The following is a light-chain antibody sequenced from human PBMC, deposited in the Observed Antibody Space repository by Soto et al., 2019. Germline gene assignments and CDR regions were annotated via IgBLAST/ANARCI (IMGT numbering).Light chain of an antibody. CDR1: SSNIRSNT. CDR2: GNN. J-gene: IGLJ3*02. CDR3: ATWDDSLNGRV. V-gene: IGLV1-44*01. Sequence: QSILTQPPSESGTPGQRVTISCSGSSSNIRSNTVNWYQQLPGTAPKLLIYGNNQRPSGVPDRFSASESGTSASLAISGLQSDDEADYYCATWDDSLNGRVFGGGNKLTVL.